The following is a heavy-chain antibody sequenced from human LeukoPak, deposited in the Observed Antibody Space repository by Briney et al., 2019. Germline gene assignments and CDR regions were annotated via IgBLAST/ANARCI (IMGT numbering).Heavy chain of an antibody. Sequence: GRSLRLSCAASGFTFSSYGMHWVRQAPGKGLEWVAVIWYDGSNKYYADSVKGRFTISRDNAKNTLYLQMNSLRAEDTAVYYCARGAIVVVPAAIEGFDPWGQGTLVTVSS. CDR1: GFTFSSYG. V-gene: IGHV3-33*01. J-gene: IGHJ5*02. D-gene: IGHD2-2*02. CDR3: ARGAIVVVPAAIEGFDP. CDR2: IWYDGSNK.